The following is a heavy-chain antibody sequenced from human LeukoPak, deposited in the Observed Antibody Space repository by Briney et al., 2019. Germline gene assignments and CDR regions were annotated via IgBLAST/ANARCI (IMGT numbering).Heavy chain of an antibody. D-gene: IGHD6-19*01. Sequence: GRSLRLSCAGSGFIFNNYAMHWVRPPPGKGLEWVSGISWNSGSIDYADSVKSRFTISRDNAKNSLYLQMNSLRVEDTAFYYCAKDNRRHYTSGPNPDSLHWGQGALVTVSS. CDR3: AKDNRRHYTSGPNPDSLH. J-gene: IGHJ4*02. CDR2: ISWNSGSI. V-gene: IGHV3-9*01. CDR1: GFIFNNYA.